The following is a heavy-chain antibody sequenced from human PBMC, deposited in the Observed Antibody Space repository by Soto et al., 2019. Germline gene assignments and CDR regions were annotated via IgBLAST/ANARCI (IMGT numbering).Heavy chain of an antibody. Sequence: ASVKVSCKASGYTFTGYYMHWVRQAPGQGLEWMGWINPNSGGTNYAQKFQGWVTMTRDTSISTAYMELSRLRSDDTAVYYCARDASKGYYDFDYWGQGTLVTVSS. J-gene: IGHJ4*02. CDR1: GYTFTGYY. V-gene: IGHV1-2*04. D-gene: IGHD3-22*01. CDR2: INPNSGGT. CDR3: ARDASKGYYDFDY.